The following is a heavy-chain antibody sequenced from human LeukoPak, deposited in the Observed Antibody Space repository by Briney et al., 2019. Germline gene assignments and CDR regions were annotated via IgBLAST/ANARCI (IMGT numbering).Heavy chain of an antibody. D-gene: IGHD2-15*01. Sequence: GGSLRLSCAASGFTLDDYAMHWVRQAPGKGLEWVSGISWNSGSIGYADSVKGRFTISRDNAKNSLYLQMNSLRAEDTALYYCAKASAMVAAISGMDVWGQGTTVTVSS. CDR3: AKASAMVAAISGMDV. V-gene: IGHV3-9*01. J-gene: IGHJ6*02. CDR2: ISWNSGSI. CDR1: GFTLDDYA.